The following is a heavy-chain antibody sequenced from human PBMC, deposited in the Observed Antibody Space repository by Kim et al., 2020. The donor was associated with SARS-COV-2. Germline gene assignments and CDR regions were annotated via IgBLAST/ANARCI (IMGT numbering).Heavy chain of an antibody. V-gene: IGHV3-73*01. CDR3: ACSGGWSLEY. CDR2: GT. J-gene: IGHJ4*02. Sequence: GTALTASVKGRVSISRDESENTAYLQMNSLKTEDTGVDYCACSGGWSLEYWGQGTLVTVSS. D-gene: IGHD2-15*01.